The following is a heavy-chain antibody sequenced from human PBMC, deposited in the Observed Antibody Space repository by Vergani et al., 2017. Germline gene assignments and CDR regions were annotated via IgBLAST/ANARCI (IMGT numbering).Heavy chain of an antibody. V-gene: IGHV5-51*01. D-gene: IGHD6-13*01. CDR1: GYSFTSYW. Sequence: EVQLVQSGAEVKKPGESLKISCKGSGYSFTSYWIGWVRQMPGKGLEWMGIIYPGDSDTRYSPSFQGQVTISAYKSISTAYLQWSSLKASDTDMYYCARHLNQYSSSSQNNYGMDVWGQGTTVTVSS. J-gene: IGHJ6*02. CDR3: ARHLNQYSSSSQNNYGMDV. CDR2: IYPGDSDT.